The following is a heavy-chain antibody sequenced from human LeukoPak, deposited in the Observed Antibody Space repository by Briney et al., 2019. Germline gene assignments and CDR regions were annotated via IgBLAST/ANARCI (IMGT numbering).Heavy chain of an antibody. CDR1: GGPYRGYY. J-gene: IGHJ4*02. CDR3: ARGNPSLVREIVVVVAVYYFDY. CDR2: INHCGST. Sequence: SETLPLTCAVYGGPYRGYYWSGIRPPPGKGREGIGEINHCGSTNYNPSLKSRVTISVDTSKNQFSLKLSSVTAADTAVYYCARGNPSLVREIVVVVAVYYFDYWGQGTPVTVSS. D-gene: IGHD2-15*01. V-gene: IGHV4-34*01.